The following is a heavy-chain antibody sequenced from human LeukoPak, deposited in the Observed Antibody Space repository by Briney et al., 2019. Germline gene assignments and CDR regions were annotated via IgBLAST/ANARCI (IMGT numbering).Heavy chain of an antibody. V-gene: IGHV1-2*04. D-gene: IGHD3-22*01. CDR2: INPNSGGT. CDR1: GYTFTGYY. CDR3: ARGDSSGYFPDY. Sequence: ASVKVSCKASGYTFTGYYMHWVRQAPGQGLERMGWINPNSGGTNYAQKFQGWVTMTRDTSISTAYMELSRLRSDDTAVYYCARGDSSGYFPDYWGQGTLVTVSS. J-gene: IGHJ4*02.